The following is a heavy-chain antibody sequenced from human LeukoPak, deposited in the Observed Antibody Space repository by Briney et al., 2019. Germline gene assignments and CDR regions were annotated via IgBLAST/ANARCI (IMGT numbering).Heavy chain of an antibody. J-gene: IGHJ4*02. V-gene: IGHV1-46*01. CDR2: INPSGGST. Sequence: ASVKVSCKASGYTFTSYYMHWVRQAPGPGLEWMGIINPSGGSTSYAQKFQGRVTMTRDTSTSTVYMELSSLRSEDAAVYYCASDSYYDSSGYYFDYWGQGTLVTVSS. CDR3: ASDSYYDSSGYYFDY. D-gene: IGHD3-22*01. CDR1: GYTFTSYY.